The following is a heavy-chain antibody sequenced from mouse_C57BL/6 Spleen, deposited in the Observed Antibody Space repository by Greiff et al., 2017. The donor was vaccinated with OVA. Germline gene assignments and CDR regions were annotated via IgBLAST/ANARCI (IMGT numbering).Heavy chain of an antibody. D-gene: IGHD2-4*01. Sequence: EVMLVESGGGLVKPGGSLKLSCAASGFTFSSYAMSWVRQTPEKRLEWVATISDGGSYTYYPDNVKGRFTISRDNAKNNLYLQMSHLKSEDTAMYDCARVGLRRDWFAYWGQGTLVTVSA. V-gene: IGHV5-4*03. J-gene: IGHJ3*01. CDR3: ARVGLRRDWFAY. CDR2: ISDGGSYT. CDR1: GFTFSSYA.